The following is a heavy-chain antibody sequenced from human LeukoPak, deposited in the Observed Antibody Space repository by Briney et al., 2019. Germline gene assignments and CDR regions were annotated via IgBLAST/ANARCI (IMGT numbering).Heavy chain of an antibody. V-gene: IGHV3-66*01. D-gene: IGHD2-8*02. CDR1: GFTVSSNY. CDR3: ARGLVLTYYYFES. Sequence: PGGSLRLSCAASGFTVSSNYMTWVRQAPGKGLEWVSVILGGGGIYYADSVKGRFTISRDNSKNTLYLQMNSLRAEDTAVYYCARGLVLTYYYFESWGQGTLVTVSS. J-gene: IGHJ4*02. CDR2: ILGGGGI.